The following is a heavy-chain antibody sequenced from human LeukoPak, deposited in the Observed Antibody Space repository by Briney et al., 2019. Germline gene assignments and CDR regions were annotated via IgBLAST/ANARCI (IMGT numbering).Heavy chain of an antibody. CDR3: ARDQWLVPGGDY. J-gene: IGHJ4*02. V-gene: IGHV1-2*02. D-gene: IGHD6-19*01. CDR2: INPNSGGT. Sequence: ASVKVSCKASGYTFTGYYMHWVRQAPGQGLEWMGWINPNSGGTNYAQKFQGRVTMTRDTSISTAYMELSRLRSDDTAVYYCARDQWLVPGGDYWGQGTLVTVSS. CDR1: GYTFTGYY.